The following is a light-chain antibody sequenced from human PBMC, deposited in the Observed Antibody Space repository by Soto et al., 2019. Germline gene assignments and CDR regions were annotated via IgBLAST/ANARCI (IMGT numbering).Light chain of an antibody. CDR1: QSLRSN. J-gene: IGKJ1*01. CDR3: QQHDKLPPA. CDR2: SAS. V-gene: IGKV3-15*01. Sequence: EIVMTQSPVTLSVSPGETVTLSCRASQSLRSNLAWYQQKPGQTPRLLIYSASIRAAATPARFSGSGAGTNFILPISSLQSEDFAVYYCQQHDKLPPAFGQGTKVDLK.